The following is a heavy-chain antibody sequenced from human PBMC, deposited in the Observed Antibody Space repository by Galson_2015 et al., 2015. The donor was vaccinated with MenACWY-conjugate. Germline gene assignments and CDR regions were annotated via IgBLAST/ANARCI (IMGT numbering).Heavy chain of an antibody. Sequence: SLRLSCAASGFTFSSYWMHWVRQAPGKGLVWVSYINTDGSGTRYADSVKGRFTIPRDNAKNTLYLQMNSLRAEDTAIYYCVRVPPNYYYGSGSCYPWGQGTLVTVSS. CDR3: VRVPPNYYYGSGSCYP. J-gene: IGHJ5*02. D-gene: IGHD3-10*01. CDR1: GFTFSSYW. V-gene: IGHV3-74*01. CDR2: INTDGSGT.